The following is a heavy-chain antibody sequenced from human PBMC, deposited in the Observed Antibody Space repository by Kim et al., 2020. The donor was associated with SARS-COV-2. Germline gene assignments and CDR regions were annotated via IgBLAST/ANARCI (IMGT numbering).Heavy chain of an antibody. Sequence: SETLSLTCTVSGGSISSSSYYWGWIRQPPGKGLEWIGSIYYSGSTYYNPSLKSRVTISVDTPKNQFSLKLSSVTAADTAVYYCARLHTIFAVVIFPGTFDYCGQGTLVTVSS. V-gene: IGHV4-39*01. D-gene: IGHD3-3*01. CDR2: IYYSGST. CDR1: GGSISSSSYY. J-gene: IGHJ4*02. CDR3: ARLHTIFAVVIFPGTFDY.